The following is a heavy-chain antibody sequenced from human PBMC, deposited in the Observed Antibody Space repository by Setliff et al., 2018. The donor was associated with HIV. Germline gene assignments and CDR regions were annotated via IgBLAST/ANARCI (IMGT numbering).Heavy chain of an antibody. D-gene: IGHD3-10*01. J-gene: IGHJ4*02. CDR2: IKQDGSEK. Sequence: GGSLRLSCAASGFTFSSCWVTWVRQGPGKGLEWVANIKQDGSEKYYVDSVKGRFTISRDNAKNSLYLQMNSLRAEDTAVYYCARKPRDGYYIDYWGQGTLVTVSS. V-gene: IGHV3-7*01. CDR1: GFTFSSCW. CDR3: ARKPRDGYYIDY.